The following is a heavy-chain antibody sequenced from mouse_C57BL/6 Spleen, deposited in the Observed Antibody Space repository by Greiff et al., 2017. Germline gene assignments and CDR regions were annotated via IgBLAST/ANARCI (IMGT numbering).Heavy chain of an antibody. J-gene: IGHJ3*01. D-gene: IGHD2-3*01. Sequence: EVHLVESGGGLVQPGGSLKLSCAASGFTFRDYYMYWVRQTPEKRLEWVAYISNGGGSTFFPDTVKGRFTISRDNAKNTLYLQMSRLKSEDTAMYYCARFYDGYYGYWGQGTLVTVSA. CDR1: GFTFRDYY. CDR3: ARFYDGYYGY. V-gene: IGHV5-12*01. CDR2: ISNGGGST.